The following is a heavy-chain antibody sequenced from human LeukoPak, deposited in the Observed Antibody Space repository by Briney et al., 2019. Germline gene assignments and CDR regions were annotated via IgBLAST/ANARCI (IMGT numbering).Heavy chain of an antibody. J-gene: IGHJ4*02. CDR3: ARDRGKDYFGD. CDR1: GLTFTNHG. V-gene: IGHV3-33*01. D-gene: IGHD4-23*01. CDR2: VRNDGFDT. Sequence: GTSLRLSCVTPGLTFTNHGFHWLRQAADKGLEWVAFVRNDGFDTYHSNSVKGRFSISRDDSKNTVYLQTNSLRAEDTALYYCARDRGKDYFGDWGQGTQVTVSS.